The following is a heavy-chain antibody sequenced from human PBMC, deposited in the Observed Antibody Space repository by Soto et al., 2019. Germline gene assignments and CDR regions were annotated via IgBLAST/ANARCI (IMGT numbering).Heavy chain of an antibody. CDR2: INAGNGNT. CDR3: ARDYGDSHDAFDI. D-gene: IGHD4-17*01. Sequence: QVPLVQSGAEVKKPGASVKVSCKASGYTFTSYAMHWVRQAPGQRLEWMGWINAGNGNTKYSQKFQGRVTITRDPSASTAYMELSSLRSEDTAVYYCARDYGDSHDAFDIWGQGTMVTVSS. V-gene: IGHV1-3*01. J-gene: IGHJ3*02. CDR1: GYTFTSYA.